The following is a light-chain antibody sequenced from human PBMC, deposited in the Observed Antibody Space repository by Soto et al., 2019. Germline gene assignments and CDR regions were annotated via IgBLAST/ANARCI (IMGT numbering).Light chain of an antibody. CDR3: QQYTNWPRT. CDR1: QSVSSN. CDR2: GAS. V-gene: IGKV3-15*01. Sequence: EIVMTQSPATLSVSPGERATLSCRASQSVSSNLAWYQQKPGQVPRLLSYGASTRATGIPARFSGSGSGTEFTITISSLQSEDFAVYFCQQYTNWPRTFGQGTKVELK. J-gene: IGKJ1*01.